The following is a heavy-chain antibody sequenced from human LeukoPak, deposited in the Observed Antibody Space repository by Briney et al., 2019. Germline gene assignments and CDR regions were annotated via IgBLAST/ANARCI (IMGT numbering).Heavy chain of an antibody. Sequence: ASVKVSCKASGYTFTSYAMHWVRQAPGQRLEWMGWINAGSGNTKYSQKFQGRVTITRDTSASTAYMELSSLRSEDTAVYYCARDCRYGSGTPLCYWGQGTLVTVSS. CDR2: INAGSGNT. CDR1: GYTFTSYA. CDR3: ARDCRYGSGTPLCY. D-gene: IGHD3-10*01. V-gene: IGHV1-3*01. J-gene: IGHJ4*02.